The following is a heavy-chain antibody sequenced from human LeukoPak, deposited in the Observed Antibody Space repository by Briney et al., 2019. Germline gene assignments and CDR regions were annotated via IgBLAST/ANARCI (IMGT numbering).Heavy chain of an antibody. V-gene: IGHV4-34*01. CDR3: ARGTHCSRTSCYHPRPPVEKYYFDY. D-gene: IGHD2-2*01. CDR1: GGSFSGYY. Sequence: SETLSLTCAVYGGSFSGYYWSWIRQPPGKELEWIGEINHSGSTNYNPSLKSRVTISVDTSKNQFSLKLSSVTAADTAVYYCARGTHCSRTSCYHPRPPVEKYYFDYWGQGTLVTVSS. CDR2: INHSGST. J-gene: IGHJ4*02.